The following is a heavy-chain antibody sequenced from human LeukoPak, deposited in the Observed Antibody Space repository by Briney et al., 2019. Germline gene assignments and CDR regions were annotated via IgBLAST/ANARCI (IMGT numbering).Heavy chain of an antibody. D-gene: IGHD3-22*01. J-gene: IGHJ4*02. V-gene: IGHV4-34*01. CDR1: GGSFSGYY. CDR3: ARAGITMIVVPYYFDY. CDR2: INHSGST. Sequence: SETLSLTCAVYGGSFSGYYWSWIRQPPGKGLEWIGEINHSGSTNYNPSLKSRVTISVDTSKNQFSLKLSSVTAADTAVYYCARAGITMIVVPYYFDYWGQGTLVTVSS.